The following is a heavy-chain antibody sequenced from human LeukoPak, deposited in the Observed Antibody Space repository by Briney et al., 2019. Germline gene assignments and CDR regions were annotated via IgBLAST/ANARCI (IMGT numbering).Heavy chain of an antibody. Sequence: TGGSLRLSCVASGFPFSSYWMTWVRQAPGKGLEWVANIKQDGSKKSYVDSVKGRFTISRDNSKNTLYLQMNSLRAEDTAVYYCARDQYRGYSSSWQFDYWGQGTLVTVSS. CDR2: IKQDGSKK. V-gene: IGHV3-7*03. D-gene: IGHD6-13*01. CDR3: ARDQYRGYSSSWQFDY. CDR1: GFPFSSYW. J-gene: IGHJ4*02.